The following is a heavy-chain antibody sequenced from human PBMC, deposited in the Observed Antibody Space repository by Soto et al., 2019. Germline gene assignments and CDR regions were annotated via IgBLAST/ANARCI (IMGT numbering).Heavy chain of an antibody. D-gene: IGHD1-1*01. V-gene: IGHV3-33*01. Sequence: GGSLRLSCAASGFIFSGYGMHWVRQAPGKGLEWVAVIWHDGTNKYYADSVRGRFTISRDNTANTMYLQMNSLRAQDTAVYYCVRDPYGPGIFDYWGQGTLVTVS. CDR2: IWHDGTNK. CDR1: GFIFSGYG. CDR3: VRDPYGPGIFDY. J-gene: IGHJ4*02.